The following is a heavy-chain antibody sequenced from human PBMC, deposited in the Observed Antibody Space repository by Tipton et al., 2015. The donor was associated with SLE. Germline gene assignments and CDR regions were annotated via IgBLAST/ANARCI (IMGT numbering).Heavy chain of an antibody. J-gene: IGHJ5*01. D-gene: IGHD1-26*01. V-gene: IGHV4-61*09. Sequence: TLSLTCTVSGGSISSGSYYWSWIRQPAGKGLEWIGHIDSSGNTYYNPSLRSRVSISVDVSRNQFSLTLNSVTAADTATYSCARETGTYYSTWFDSWGQGTLVTVSS. CDR3: ARETGTYYSTWFDS. CDR2: IDSSGNT. CDR1: GGSISSGSYY.